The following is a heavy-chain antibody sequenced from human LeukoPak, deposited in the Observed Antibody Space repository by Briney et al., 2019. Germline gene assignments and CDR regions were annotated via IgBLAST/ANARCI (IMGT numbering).Heavy chain of an antibody. CDR3: AKGVTTRLYNWFDP. CDR2: ISGSGGST. D-gene: IGHD4-17*01. CDR1: GFTFSDYT. V-gene: IGHV3-23*01. J-gene: IGHJ5*02. Sequence: PGGSLRLSCEASGFTFSDYTMSWVRQAPGKGLEWVSAISGSGGSTYYADSVKGRFTISRDNSKNTLYLQMNSLRAEDTAVYYCAKGVTTRLYNWFDPWGQGTLVTVSS.